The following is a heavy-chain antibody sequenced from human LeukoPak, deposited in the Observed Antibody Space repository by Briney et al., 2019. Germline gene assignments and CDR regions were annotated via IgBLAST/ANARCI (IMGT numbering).Heavy chain of an antibody. D-gene: IGHD4-23*01. V-gene: IGHV4-39*07. J-gene: IGHJ4*02. CDR1: GGSISSSNYY. CDR3: ARYYGGADY. CDR2: FYSGGSA. Sequence: SETLSLTCIVPGGSISSSNYYWAWIRQPPGKGLEWIGTFYSGGSAYYNPSLTSRVSISKDTSDNQFSLRLYSVTAADTAVYYCARYYGGADYWGQGTLVTVSS.